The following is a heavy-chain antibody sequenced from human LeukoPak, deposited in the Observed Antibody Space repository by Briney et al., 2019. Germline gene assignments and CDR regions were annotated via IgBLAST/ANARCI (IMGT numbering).Heavy chain of an antibody. V-gene: IGHV4-31*03. D-gene: IGHD5-18*01. Sequence: SRTLSLTCTVSGGSISSGGYYWSWIRQHPGKGLEWIGYIYYSGSTYYNPSLKSRVTISVDTSKNQFSLKLSSVTAADTAVYYCASEVDTSYYFDYWGQGTLVTVSS. CDR3: ASEVDTSYYFDY. CDR1: GGSISSGGYY. CDR2: IYYSGST. J-gene: IGHJ4*02.